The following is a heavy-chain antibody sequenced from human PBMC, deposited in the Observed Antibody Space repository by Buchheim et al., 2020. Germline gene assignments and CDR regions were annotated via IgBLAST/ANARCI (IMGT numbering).Heavy chain of an antibody. V-gene: IGHV4-34*01. J-gene: IGHJ6*02. Sequence: QVQLQQWGAGLLKPSETLSLTCAVYGGSFSGYYWSWIRQPPGKGLEWIGEITHSGSTNYNPSLKSRVTISVDTSKNQFSLKLSSVTAADTAVYYCARGRGIAAAGTLYYYGMDVWGQGTT. CDR1: GGSFSGYY. CDR2: ITHSGST. D-gene: IGHD6-13*01. CDR3: ARGRGIAAAGTLYYYGMDV.